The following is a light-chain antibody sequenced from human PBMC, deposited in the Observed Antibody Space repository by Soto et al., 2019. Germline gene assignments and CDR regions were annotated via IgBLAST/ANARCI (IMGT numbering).Light chain of an antibody. CDR1: SSDVGSYNR. CDR3: SSYTSTSTYV. J-gene: IGLJ1*01. Sequence: QSALTQPPSVSGSPGQSVTISCTGTSSDVGSYNRVSWYQQPPGTAPKLMIYEVNNRPSEVPDRFSGSKSGNTASLTISGLQAEDEADYYCSSYTSTSTYVFGTGTKVTVL. CDR2: EVN. V-gene: IGLV2-18*02.